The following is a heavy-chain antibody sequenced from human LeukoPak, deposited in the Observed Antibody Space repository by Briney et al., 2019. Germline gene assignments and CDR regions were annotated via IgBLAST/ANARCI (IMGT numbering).Heavy chain of an antibody. Sequence: ASVKVSCKASGYSFTSYEVNWVRRATGQGLEWMGWMNPNSGNTDYAQKFKGRVTMTRNTSINTAYMELSSLRSEDTAVYYCARLYCSTTTCYNFWFDHWGQGTLVTVSS. V-gene: IGHV1-8*01. CDR3: ARLYCSTTTCYNFWFDH. CDR1: GYSFTSYE. D-gene: IGHD2-2*02. J-gene: IGHJ5*02. CDR2: MNPNSGNT.